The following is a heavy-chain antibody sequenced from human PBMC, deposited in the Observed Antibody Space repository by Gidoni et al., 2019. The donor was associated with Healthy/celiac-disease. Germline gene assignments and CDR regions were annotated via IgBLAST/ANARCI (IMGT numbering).Heavy chain of an antibody. CDR1: GFTFSSYG. J-gene: IGHJ4*02. Sequence: QVQLVESGGGVVQPGRSLRLSCAASGFTFSSYGMDWVRQAPGKGLGWVAVIWYDGSNKYYADSVKGRFTISRDNSKNTLYLQMNSLRAEDTAVYYCARGGDGWHFDYWGQGTLVTVSS. D-gene: IGHD3-16*01. V-gene: IGHV3-33*01. CDR3: ARGGDGWHFDY. CDR2: IWYDGSNK.